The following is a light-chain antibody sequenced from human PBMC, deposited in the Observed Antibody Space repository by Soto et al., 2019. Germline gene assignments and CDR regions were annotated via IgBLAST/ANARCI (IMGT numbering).Light chain of an antibody. CDR1: EPITDF. Sequence: DIQMTQSPPSLSASLGDSVTITCRASEPITDFLNWYQLKPGKAPRLLIYSASNVQPGVPSRFSGSGDGTYFTLTLSGLQHEDSATYYCQQTFSPFVTFGAGAKVEV. J-gene: IGKJ4*01. CDR3: QQTFSPFVT. CDR2: SAS. V-gene: IGKV1-39*01.